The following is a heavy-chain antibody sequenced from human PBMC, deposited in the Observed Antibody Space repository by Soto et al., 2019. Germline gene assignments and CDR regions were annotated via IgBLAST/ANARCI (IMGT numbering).Heavy chain of an antibody. CDR3: ARSPRPRGALRFLEVDAFDI. CDR2: IYYSGST. D-gene: IGHD3-3*01. J-gene: IGHJ3*02. V-gene: IGHV4-39*01. CDR1: GGSISSSSYY. Sequence: QLQLQESGPGLVKPSETLSLTCTVSGGSISSSSYYWGWIRQPPGKGLEWIGSIYYSGSTYYNPSLKSRVTISVDTSKNQFSLKLSSVTAADTAVYYCARSPRPRGALRFLEVDAFDIWGQGTMVTVSS.